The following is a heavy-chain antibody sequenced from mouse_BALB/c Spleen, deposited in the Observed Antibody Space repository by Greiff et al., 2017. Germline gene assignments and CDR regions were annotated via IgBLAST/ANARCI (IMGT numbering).Heavy chain of an antibody. J-gene: IGHJ2*01. CDR2: INSGGSYT. CDR1: GFTFSSYG. CDR3: AREGGYYFFDY. D-gene: IGHD2-3*01. V-gene: IGHV5-6*01. Sequence: EVQVVESGGGLVQPGGSLKLSCAASGFTFSSYGMSWVRQTPDKRLELVATINSGGSYTYYPDSVKGRFTISRDNAKNTLYLQMSSLKSEDTAMYYCAREGGYYFFDYWGQGTTLTVSS.